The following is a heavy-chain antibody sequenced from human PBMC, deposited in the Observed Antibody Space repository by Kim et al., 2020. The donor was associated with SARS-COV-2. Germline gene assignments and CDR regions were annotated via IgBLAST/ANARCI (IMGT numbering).Heavy chain of an antibody. D-gene: IGHD1-26*01. V-gene: IGHV3-21*01. CDR1: GFTFSSYS. Sequence: GGSLRLSCAASGFTFSSYSMNWVRQAPGKGLEWVSSISSSSSYIYYADSVKGRFTISRDNAKNSLYLQMNSLRAEDTAVYYCAPDSYSGSYFVDYFDYWGQGTLVTVSS. CDR2: ISSSSSYI. CDR3: APDSYSGSYFVDYFDY. J-gene: IGHJ4*02.